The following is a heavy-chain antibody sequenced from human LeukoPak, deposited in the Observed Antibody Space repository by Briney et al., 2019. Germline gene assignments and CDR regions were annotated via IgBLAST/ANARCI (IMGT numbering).Heavy chain of an antibody. D-gene: IGHD4-17*01. CDR2: ISSSSSYI. CDR1: GFTFSSYR. CDR3: ARRGTTVTRDRYYFDY. J-gene: IGHJ4*02. V-gene: IGHV3-21*01. Sequence: GGSLRLSCAASGFTFSSYRMTWVRQAPGKGLEWVSSISSSSSYIYYADSVKGRFTISRDNAKNSLYLQMNSLRAEDTAVYYCARRGTTVTRDRYYFDYWGQGTLVTVSS.